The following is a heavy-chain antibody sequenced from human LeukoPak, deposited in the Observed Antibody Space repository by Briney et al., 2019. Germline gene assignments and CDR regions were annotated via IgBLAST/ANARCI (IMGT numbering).Heavy chain of an antibody. CDR3: LKEDGYCSNTSCYDSFDI. V-gene: IGHV3-48*01. D-gene: IGHD2-2*03. Sequence: GGSLRLSCAASGFTFSSYSMNWVRQAPGKGLEWVSYISSHSSTIYYADSVKGRFTISRDNSKNTLFLQMSSLRAEDTAVYYCLKEDGYCSNTSCYDSFDIWGPGTMVTVSP. CDR2: ISSHSSTI. CDR1: GFTFSSYS. J-gene: IGHJ3*02.